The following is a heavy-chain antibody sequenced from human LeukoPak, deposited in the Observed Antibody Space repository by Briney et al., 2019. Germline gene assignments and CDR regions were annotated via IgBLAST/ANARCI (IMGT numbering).Heavy chain of an antibody. Sequence: PGGSLRLSCAASGFTISSYGTSWVRQAPGKGLEWVSAISGGDDSTYYADSVKGRFTISRDNSKNTLYLQMNSLRADDTAIYYCAKDSPVCTYWGQGTLVTVSS. D-gene: IGHD2-8*01. CDR3: AKDSPVCTY. J-gene: IGHJ4*02. V-gene: IGHV3-23*01. CDR2: ISGGDDST. CDR1: GFTISSYG.